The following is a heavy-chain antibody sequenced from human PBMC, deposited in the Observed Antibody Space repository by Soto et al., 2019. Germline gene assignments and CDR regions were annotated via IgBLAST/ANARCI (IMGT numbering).Heavy chain of an antibody. J-gene: IGHJ4*02. Sequence: PSETLSLTCAVSGGSISSGGYSWSWIRQPPGKGLEWIGYIYHSGSTYYNPSLKSRVTISVDRSKNQFSLKLSSVTAADTAVYYCARGWRRAVPAAIPYYFDYWGQGTLVTVYS. CDR3: ARGWRRAVPAAIPYYFDY. V-gene: IGHV4-30-2*01. CDR1: GGSISSGGYS. D-gene: IGHD2-2*02. CDR2: IYHSGST.